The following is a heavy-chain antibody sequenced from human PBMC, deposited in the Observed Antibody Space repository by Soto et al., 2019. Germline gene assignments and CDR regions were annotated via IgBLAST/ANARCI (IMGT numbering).Heavy chain of an antibody. J-gene: IGHJ3*02. CDR1: GFTFSTQG. CDR3: AKDGDYGGVNDVFDI. V-gene: IGHV3-33*03. CDR2: IWHDGSNK. Sequence: GGSLRLSCAASGFTFSTQGMLWVRQAPGKGLEWVALIWHDGSNKDYGDAVKGRFTISRDNSKGTLYLQMNSLRAEDTAVYYCAKDGDYGGVNDVFDIWGRGTKVTVSS. D-gene: IGHD3-10*01.